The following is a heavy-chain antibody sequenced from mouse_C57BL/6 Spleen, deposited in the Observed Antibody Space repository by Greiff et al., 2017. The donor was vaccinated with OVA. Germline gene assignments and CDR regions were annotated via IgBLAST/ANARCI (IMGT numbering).Heavy chain of an antibody. V-gene: IGHV1-69*01. Sequence: QVQLQQPGAELVMPGASVKLSCKASGYTFTSYWMHWVKQRPGQGLEWIGEIDPSDSYTNYNQKFKGKSTLTVDKSSSTAYMQLSSLTSEDSAAYYCARKGSPYYFDYWGQGTTLTVSS. CDR2: IDPSDSYT. CDR1: GYTFTSYW. J-gene: IGHJ2*01. CDR3: ARKGSPYYFDY. D-gene: IGHD1-1*01.